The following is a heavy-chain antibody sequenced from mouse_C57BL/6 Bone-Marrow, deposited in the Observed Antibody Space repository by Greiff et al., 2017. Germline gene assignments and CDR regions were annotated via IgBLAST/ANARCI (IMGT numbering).Heavy chain of an antibody. D-gene: IGHD1-1*02. Sequence: EVMLVESGGGLVKPGGSLKLSCAASGFTFSDYGMHWVRQAPEKGLEWVAYISSGSSTIYYADTVKGRFTISRDNAKNTLFLQRTSLRSEDTAMYYCARVGGCYAMDYWGQGTSVTVSS. J-gene: IGHJ4*01. CDR1: GFTFSDYG. CDR2: ISSGSSTI. V-gene: IGHV5-17*01. CDR3: ARVGGCYAMDY.